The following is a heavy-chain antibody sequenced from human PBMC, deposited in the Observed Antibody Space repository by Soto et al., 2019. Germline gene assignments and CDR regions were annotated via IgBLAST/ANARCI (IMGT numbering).Heavy chain of an antibody. Sequence: SGPTLVNPTQTLTLSCTFSRFSLGTSGVGVGWIRQPPGKALEWLALIYWNDDKRYSPSLKSRLTITKDTSKNQVVLTMTNMDPVDTATYYCAHLPGQSSSPEARNGFDPWGQGTLVTVYS. CDR1: RFSLGTSGVG. D-gene: IGHD6-6*01. CDR2: IYWNDDK. CDR3: AHLPGQSSSPEARNGFDP. J-gene: IGHJ5*02. V-gene: IGHV2-5*01.